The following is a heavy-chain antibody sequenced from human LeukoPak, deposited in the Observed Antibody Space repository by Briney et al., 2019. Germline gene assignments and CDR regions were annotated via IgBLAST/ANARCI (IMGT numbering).Heavy chain of an antibody. CDR1: GGSISRYY. D-gene: IGHD3-3*01. CDR3: ARRDFRSGAPTD. V-gene: IGHV4-59*01. Sequence: SETLSLTCTVSGGSISRYYWSWIRQPPGTGLEWIGYIYYTGRADYNPSLKSRVSMSVDTYKNQFSLRVNSMTAADTAVYYCARRDFRSGAPTDWGQGTLVTVSS. J-gene: IGHJ4*02. CDR2: IYYTGRA.